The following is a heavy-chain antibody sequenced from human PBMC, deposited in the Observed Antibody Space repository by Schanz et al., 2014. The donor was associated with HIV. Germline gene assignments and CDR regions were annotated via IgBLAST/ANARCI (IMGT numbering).Heavy chain of an antibody. D-gene: IGHD4-17*01. CDR3: ACECDYGGNSCFDY. Sequence: VQLVESGGGVVQPGRSLRLSCAASGFTFSSYGMHWVRQAPGKGLEWVSCISWNSGSIGYADSVKGRFTISRDNAKNRLYLQMNSLRAEDTALYYCACECDYGGNSCFDYWGQGTLVTVSS. V-gene: IGHV3-9*01. J-gene: IGHJ4*02. CDR2: ISWNSGSI. CDR1: GFTFSSYG.